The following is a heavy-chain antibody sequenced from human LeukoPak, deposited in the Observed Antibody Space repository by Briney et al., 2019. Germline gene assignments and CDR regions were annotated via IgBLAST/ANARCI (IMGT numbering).Heavy chain of an antibody. Sequence: KPGGSLRLSCAASGFTFSDYYMSWIRQAPGKGLEWVSYISSSGSTIYYADSVKGRFTISRDNAKNSLYLQMNSLRAEDTAVYYCAKTMVRGVMVYIFDPWGQGTLVTVSS. CDR2: ISSSGSTI. D-gene: IGHD3-10*01. V-gene: IGHV3-11*04. J-gene: IGHJ5*02. CDR3: AKTMVRGVMVYIFDP. CDR1: GFTFSDYY.